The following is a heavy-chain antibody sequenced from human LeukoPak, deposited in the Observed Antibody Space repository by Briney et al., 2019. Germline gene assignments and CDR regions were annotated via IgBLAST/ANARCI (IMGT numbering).Heavy chain of an antibody. CDR2: INHNGNVN. Sequence: GGSLRLSCAASGFTFSSYWMNWARQAPGKGLEWVASINHNGNVNYYVDSVKGRFTISRDNAKNSLYLQMSNLRAEDTAVYYCARDMLEYYDFWSGYFGYYYYGMDVWGQGTTVTVSS. CDR3: ARDMLEYYDFWSGYFGYYYYGMDV. J-gene: IGHJ6*02. D-gene: IGHD3-3*01. V-gene: IGHV3-7*03. CDR1: GFTFSSYW.